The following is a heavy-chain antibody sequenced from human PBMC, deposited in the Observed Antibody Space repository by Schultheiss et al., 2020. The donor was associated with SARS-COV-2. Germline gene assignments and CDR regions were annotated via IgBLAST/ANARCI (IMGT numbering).Heavy chain of an antibody. J-gene: IGHJ4*02. V-gene: IGHV3-30*18. Sequence: GGSLRLSCAASGFTFSSYGMHWVRQAPGKGLEWVAVISYDGSNKYYADSVKGRFTISRDNAKNTLYLQMHSLRAEDTAVYFCAKVWHQWLDEYYFDYWGQGALVTVSS. CDR2: ISYDGSNK. CDR1: GFTFSSYG. D-gene: IGHD6-19*01. CDR3: AKVWHQWLDEYYFDY.